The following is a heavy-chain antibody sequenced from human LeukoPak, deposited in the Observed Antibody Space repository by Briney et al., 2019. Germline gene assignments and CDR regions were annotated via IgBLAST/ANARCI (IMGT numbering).Heavy chain of an antibody. J-gene: IGHJ3*02. CDR3: ARDLFPNYSGSSDAFDI. CDR2: IIPIFGTA. V-gene: IGHV1-69*05. Sequence: ASVKVSCRASGGTFSSYAISWVRQAPGQGLEWRGGIIPIFGTANYAQKFQGRVTITTDESTSTAYMELSSLRSEDTAVYYCARDLFPNYSGSSDAFDIWGQGTMATVSS. CDR1: GGTFSSYA. D-gene: IGHD1-26*01.